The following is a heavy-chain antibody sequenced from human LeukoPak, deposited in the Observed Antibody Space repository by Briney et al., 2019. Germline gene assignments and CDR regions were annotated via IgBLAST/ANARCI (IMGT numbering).Heavy chain of an antibody. J-gene: IGHJ3*02. CDR2: IIPIFGTA. CDR1: GGTFISYA. V-gene: IGHV1-69*06. Sequence: SVTVSFKASGGTFISYAISWVGQAPGQGLEWMGGIIPIFGTANYAQKFQGRVTITADKSTSTAYMELSSLRSEDTAVYYCARERDDAFDIWGQGTMVTVSS. CDR3: ARERDDAFDI.